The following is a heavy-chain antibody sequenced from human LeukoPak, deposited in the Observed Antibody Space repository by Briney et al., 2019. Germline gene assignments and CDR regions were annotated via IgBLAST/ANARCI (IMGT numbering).Heavy chain of an antibody. V-gene: IGHV1-8*02. D-gene: IGHD3-3*01. J-gene: IGHJ5*02. CDR1: GGTFSSYA. Sequence: ASVKVSCKASGGTFSSYAINWVRQATGQGLEWMGWMNPNSGNTGYAQKFQGRVTMTRNTSISTAYMELSSLRSEDTAVYYCARAFRGTIFGVVIRGSIWFDPWGQGTLVTVSS. CDR2: MNPNSGNT. CDR3: ARAFRGTIFGVVIRGSIWFDP.